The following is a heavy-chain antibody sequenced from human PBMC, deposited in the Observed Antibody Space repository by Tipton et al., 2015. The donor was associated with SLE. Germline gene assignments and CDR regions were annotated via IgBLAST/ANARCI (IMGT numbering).Heavy chain of an antibody. J-gene: IGHJ4*02. Sequence: LSLTCTVSGGSISSGGYYWSWIRQPPGKGLEWIGEIKHSGSTNYNPSLKSRVTISVDTSKNQFSLKLSSMTAADTAVYYCARPRVGQPASPFDYWGQGTLVTVSS. CDR3: ARPRVGQPASPFDY. CDR1: GGSISSGGYY. CDR2: IKHSGST. V-gene: IGHV4-39*07. D-gene: IGHD2-2*01.